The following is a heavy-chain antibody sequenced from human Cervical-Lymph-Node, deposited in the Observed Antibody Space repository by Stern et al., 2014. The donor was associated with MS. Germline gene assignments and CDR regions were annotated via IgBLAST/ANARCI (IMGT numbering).Heavy chain of an antibody. CDR3: ARDKMHAFDY. D-gene: IGHD2-8*01. J-gene: IGHJ4*02. Sequence: QVQLGQSGTEVKKPGASVLVSCKASGYTFTTYGITWVRQAPGQGLEWMGWISADSGNTKYAQKFQDRVTMTRETTTGTAYMEVRSLRSEDTAVYYCARDKMHAFDYWGQGTQVTVPS. CDR2: ISADSGNT. V-gene: IGHV1-18*01. CDR1: GYTFTTYG.